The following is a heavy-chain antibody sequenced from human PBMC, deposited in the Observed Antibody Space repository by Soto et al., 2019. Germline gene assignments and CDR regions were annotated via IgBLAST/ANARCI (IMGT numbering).Heavy chain of an antibody. J-gene: IGHJ6*02. CDR3: ARDKDISGWYLGYYYGMDV. Sequence: SVKVSCKASGGTFSSYAISWVRQAPGQGLEWMGGIIPVFGTANYAQKFQGRVTITADKSTSTAYMELSSLRSEDTAVYYCARDKDISGWYLGYYYGMDVWGQGTTVTVS. CDR1: GGTFSSYA. V-gene: IGHV1-69*06. CDR2: IIPVFGTA. D-gene: IGHD6-19*01.